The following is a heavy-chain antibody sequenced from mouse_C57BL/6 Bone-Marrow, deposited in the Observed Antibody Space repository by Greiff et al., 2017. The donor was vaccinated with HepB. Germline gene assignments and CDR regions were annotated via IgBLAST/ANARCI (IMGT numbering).Heavy chain of an antibody. V-gene: IGHV1-74*01. CDR3: AMPYDYAYAMDY. CDR1: GYTFTSYW. Sequence: QVQLQQPGAELVKPGASVKVSCKASGYTFTSYWMHWVKQRPGQGLEWIGRIHPSDSATNYNQKFKGKATLTVAKSSSTAYMQLSSLTSEDSAVYYCAMPYDYAYAMDYWGQGTSVTVSS. CDR2: IHPSDSAT. J-gene: IGHJ4*01. D-gene: IGHD2-4*01.